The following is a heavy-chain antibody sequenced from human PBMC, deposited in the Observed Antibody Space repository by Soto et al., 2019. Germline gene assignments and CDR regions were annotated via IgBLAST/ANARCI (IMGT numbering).Heavy chain of an antibody. J-gene: IGHJ4*02. CDR2: ISGSGDST. D-gene: IGHD2-2*01. V-gene: IGHV3-23*01. CDR3: ARRLYCSSSSCYAVDY. Sequence: EVQLLESGGGLVQPGGSLRLSCAVSGFTFSNYAMSWVRQAPGKGLEWVSGISGSGDSTNYGDSVKGRFTISRDNAKNTLYLQMNSLRAEDTAAYYCARRLYCSSSSCYAVDYWGQGTLVTVSS. CDR1: GFTFSNYA.